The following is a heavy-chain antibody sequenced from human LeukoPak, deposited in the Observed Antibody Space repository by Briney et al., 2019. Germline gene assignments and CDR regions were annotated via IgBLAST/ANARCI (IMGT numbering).Heavy chain of an antibody. CDR1: GFTFSSYW. CDR2: IKQDGSEK. CDR3: ARVRYGSGSYYRVHYYYYMDV. Sequence: GGSLRLSCAASGFTFSSYWMSWVRQAPGKGLEWVANIKQDGSEKYYVDSVKGRFTISRDNAKNSLYLQMNSLRAEGTAVYYCARVRYGSGSYYRVHYYYYMDVWGKGTTVTVSS. J-gene: IGHJ6*03. D-gene: IGHD3-10*01. V-gene: IGHV3-7*01.